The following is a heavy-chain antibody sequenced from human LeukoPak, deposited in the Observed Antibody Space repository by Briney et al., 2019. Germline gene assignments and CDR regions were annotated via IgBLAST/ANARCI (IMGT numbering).Heavy chain of an antibody. V-gene: IGHV3-30*03. CDR2: ISYDGSNK. D-gene: IGHD3-9*01. CDR1: GFTFSSYG. J-gene: IGHJ5*02. CDR3: ARGLYYDILTGLNRHWFDP. Sequence: GGSLRLSCAASGFTFSSYGMHWVRQAPGKGLEWVAVISYDGSNKYYEDSVRGRFTISRDNAKNSLYLQMNSLGAEDTAVYYCARGLYYDILTGLNRHWFDPWGQGTLVTVSS.